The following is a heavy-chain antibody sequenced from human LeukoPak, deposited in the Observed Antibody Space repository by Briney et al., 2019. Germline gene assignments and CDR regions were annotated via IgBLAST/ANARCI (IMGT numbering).Heavy chain of an antibody. J-gene: IGHJ4*02. Sequence: ASVKVSCKASGYTFTSYDINWVRQATGHGLEWMGWMNPNSGNTGYAQKFQGRVTMTRNTSISTAYMELSSLRSEDTAVYYCARGRREPPEKYYFDYWGQGTLVTVSS. CDR1: GYTFTSYD. D-gene: IGHD1-26*01. CDR3: ARGRREPPEKYYFDY. CDR2: MNPNSGNT. V-gene: IGHV1-8*01.